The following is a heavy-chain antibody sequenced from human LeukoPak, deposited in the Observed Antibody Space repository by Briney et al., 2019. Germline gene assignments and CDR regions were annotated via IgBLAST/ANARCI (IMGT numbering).Heavy chain of an antibody. D-gene: IGHD3-10*01. V-gene: IGHV1-2*02. CDR3: ATEGKMVRGLYTDY. CDR1: GFTFNDYN. CDR2: INPKSGGA. Sequence: ASVKVSCKASGFTFNDYNKHWVRQAPGQGLEWMGWINPKSGGANYAQKFQGRVTMTWDTSISTAYMELSRLRSDDTAVYYCATEGKMVRGLYTDYWGQGTLVTVSS. J-gene: IGHJ4*02.